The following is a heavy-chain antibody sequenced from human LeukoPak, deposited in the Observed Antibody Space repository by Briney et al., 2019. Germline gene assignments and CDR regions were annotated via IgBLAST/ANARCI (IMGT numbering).Heavy chain of an antibody. CDR3: ARGYCSSTNCPKAYYFDY. D-gene: IGHD2-2*01. CDR2: INSDGSST. Sequence: PGGSLRLSCAASGFTFSSYWMHWVRHAPGKGLVWVSRINSDGSSTSYADSVRGRFTISRDNAKNTLYLQMNSLRAEDTAVYYCARGYCSSTNCPKAYYFDYWGQGTLVTVSS. CDR1: GFTFSSYW. V-gene: IGHV3-74*01. J-gene: IGHJ4*02.